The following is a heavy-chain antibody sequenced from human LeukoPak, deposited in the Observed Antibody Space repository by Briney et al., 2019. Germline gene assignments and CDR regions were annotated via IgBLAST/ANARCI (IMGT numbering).Heavy chain of an antibody. D-gene: IGHD3-22*01. J-gene: IGHJ4*02. Sequence: PGGSLRLSCAASGFTFSNAWMSWVRQAPGKGLEWVGRIKSKTDGGTTDYAAPVKGRFPISRDDSKNTLYMQMNSLKTEDTAVYYCTTDYYDSSGYYYDYWGQGTLVTVSS. CDR2: IKSKTDGGTT. V-gene: IGHV3-15*01. CDR3: TTDYYDSSGYYYDY. CDR1: GFTFSNAW.